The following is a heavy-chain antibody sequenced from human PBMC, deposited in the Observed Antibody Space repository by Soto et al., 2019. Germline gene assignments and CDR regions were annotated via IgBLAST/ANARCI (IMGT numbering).Heavy chain of an antibody. J-gene: IGHJ5*02. CDR1: GYTFTSYA. CDR3: ARDQLRFLEWLLSFDHNCFDP. V-gene: IGHV1-3*01. CDR2: INAGNGNT. Sequence: ASVKVSCKASGYTFTSYAMHWVRQAPGQRLEWMGWINAGNGNTKYSQKFQGRVTITRDTSASTAYMELSSLRSEDTAVYYCARDQLRFLEWLLSFDHNCFDPWGQGTLVTSPQ. D-gene: IGHD3-3*01.